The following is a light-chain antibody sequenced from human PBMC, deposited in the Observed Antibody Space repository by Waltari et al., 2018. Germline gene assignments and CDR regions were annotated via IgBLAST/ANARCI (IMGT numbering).Light chain of an antibody. CDR2: KVS. V-gene: IGKV2-30*02. J-gene: IGKJ2*01. CDR3: MQGTHWPYT. CDR1: QSLVHSDGNTD. Sequence: DVVMTQSPLSLPVPLGQPAPISCTSRQSLVHSDGNTDLILFQQRPGQSPRRLIYKVSNRDSGVPDRFSGSGSGTDFTLKISWVEAEDVGVYYCMQGTHWPYTFGQGTKLDIK.